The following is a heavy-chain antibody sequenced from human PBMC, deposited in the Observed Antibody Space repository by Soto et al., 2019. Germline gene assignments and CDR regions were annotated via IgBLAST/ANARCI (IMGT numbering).Heavy chain of an antibody. D-gene: IGHD6-13*01. Sequence: SETLSLTCTFSGGSISSYYWSWIRQPAGKGLEWIGRIYTSGSTNYNPSLKSRVTMSVDTSKNQFSLKLSSVTAADTAVYYCARGQQLTSVYYYYGMDVWGQGTTVTVSS. V-gene: IGHV4-4*07. CDR3: ARGQQLTSVYYYYGMDV. CDR2: IYTSGST. CDR1: GGSISSYY. J-gene: IGHJ6*02.